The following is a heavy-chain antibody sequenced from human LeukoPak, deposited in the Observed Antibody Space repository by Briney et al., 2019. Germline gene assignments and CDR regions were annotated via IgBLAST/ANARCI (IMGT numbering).Heavy chain of an antibody. CDR3: AREERGGRGYYGSGSYLISNY. CDR2: IIPILGIA. V-gene: IGHV1-69*04. D-gene: IGHD3-10*01. J-gene: IGHJ4*02. CDR1: GGTFSSHA. Sequence: ASVKVSCKASGGTFSSHAISWVRQAPGQGLEWMGRIIPILGIANYAQKFQGRVTITADKSTSTAYMELSSLRSEDTAVYYCAREERGGRGYYGSGSYLISNYWGQGTLVTVSS.